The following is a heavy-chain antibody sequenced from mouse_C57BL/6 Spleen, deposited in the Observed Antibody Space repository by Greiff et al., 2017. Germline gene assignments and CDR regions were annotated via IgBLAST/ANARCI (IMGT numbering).Heavy chain of an antibody. CDR2: INYVGCST. CDR1: GFTFSDSY. Sequence: EVKLVGSEGGLVQPGSSMKLSCTASGFTFSDSYLAWVRRVPEKGLDWVANINYVGCSTYYLDFLKSRFIISRDNAKNILYLQMSSLKSEDTATYYCAREHDGYPYWYFGGGGTGTTVTVSS. J-gene: IGHJ1*03. V-gene: IGHV5-16*01. CDR3: AREHDGYPYWYFGG. D-gene: IGHD2-3*01.